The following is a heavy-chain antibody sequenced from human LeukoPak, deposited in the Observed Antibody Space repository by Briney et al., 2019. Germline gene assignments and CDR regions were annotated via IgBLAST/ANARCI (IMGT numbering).Heavy chain of an antibody. J-gene: IGHJ4*02. D-gene: IGHD3-22*01. V-gene: IGHV4-39*07. Sequence: SETLSLTCTVSGGSISSSSYYWGWIRQPPGKGLEWIGNIYYSGSTYYNPSLKSRVTISVDTSKNQFSLKLSSVTAADTAVYYCARDLWYYDSSGYYYHRSFDYWGQGTLVTVSS. CDR1: GGSISSSSYY. CDR3: ARDLWYYDSSGYYYHRSFDY. CDR2: IYYSGST.